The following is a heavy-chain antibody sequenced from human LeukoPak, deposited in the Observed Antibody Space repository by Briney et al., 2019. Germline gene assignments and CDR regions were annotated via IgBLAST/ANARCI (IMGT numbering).Heavy chain of an antibody. V-gene: IGHV4-59*08. CDR1: GGSTSSYY. CDR2: IYYSGST. J-gene: IGHJ4*02. D-gene: IGHD1-14*01. CDR3: ARVGSLRTNDY. Sequence: PSETLSLTCTVSGGSTSSYYWSWIRQPPGKGLEWIGYIYYSGSTYYNPSLKSRVTISVDTSKNQFSLKLSSVTAADTAVYYCARVGSLRTNDYWGQGTLVTVSS.